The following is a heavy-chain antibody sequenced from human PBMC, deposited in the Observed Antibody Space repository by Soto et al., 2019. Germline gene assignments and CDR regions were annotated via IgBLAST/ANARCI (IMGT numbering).Heavy chain of an antibody. CDR1: GGSISSYY. CDR3: ARQSGDIVVVPAAIASTPYYYYYYYMDV. J-gene: IGHJ6*03. D-gene: IGHD2-2*01. V-gene: IGHV4-59*08. Sequence: SETLSLTCTVSGGSISSYYWSWIRQPPGKGLERIGYIYYSGSTNYNPSLKSRVTISVDTSKNQFSLKLSSVTAADTAVYYCARQSGDIVVVPAAIASTPYYYYYYYMDVWGKGTTVTVSS. CDR2: IYYSGST.